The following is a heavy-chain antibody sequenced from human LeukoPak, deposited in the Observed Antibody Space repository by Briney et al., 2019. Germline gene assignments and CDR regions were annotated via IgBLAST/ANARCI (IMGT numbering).Heavy chain of an antibody. CDR3: ARVRGSGFCSGSSCAKDPGYYYYMDV. CDR2: INPSGSTI. J-gene: IGHJ6*03. CDR1: GFTFSGYY. D-gene: IGHD2-2*01. Sequence: GGSLRLSCEGSGFTFSGYYMSWIRQAPGKGLEWVSYINPSGSTIYYADSVKGRFTISRDNAKKSLDLQMHSLRAEDTAVYYCARVRGSGFCSGSSCAKDPGYYYYMDVWGKGTTVTVSS. V-gene: IGHV3-11*01.